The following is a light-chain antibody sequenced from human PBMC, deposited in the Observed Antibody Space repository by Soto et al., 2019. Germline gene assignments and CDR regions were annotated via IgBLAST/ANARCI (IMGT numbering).Light chain of an antibody. CDR2: GSS. CDR3: QQYGSSPPYT. J-gene: IGKJ2*01. CDR1: QSVSNNY. V-gene: IGKV3-20*01. Sequence: EVVLTQSPGTLSLSPGERATLSCRASQSVSNNYFAWYQQKPGQAPKPLIFGSSDRATGIPDRFSGSGSGTQFTLTLSRLEPADFAVYYCQQYGSSPPYTFGQGTKLQIK.